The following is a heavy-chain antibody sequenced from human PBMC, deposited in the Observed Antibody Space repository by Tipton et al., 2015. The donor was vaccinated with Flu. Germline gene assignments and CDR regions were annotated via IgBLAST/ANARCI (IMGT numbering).Heavy chain of an antibody. J-gene: IGHJ6*02. CDR1: GGAIGSGDYS. D-gene: IGHD2-8*01. Sequence: TLSLTCGVSGGAIGSGDYSWSWIRQPPGKGLEWIGYIFHSGKTYFNPSLQSRVSISVDRSKNQFYLEMSSVTAADTAVYYCARITNGTYYYGMDVWGQGTTVTVSS. CDR3: ARITNGTYYYGMDV. CDR2: IFHSGKT. V-gene: IGHV4-30-2*01.